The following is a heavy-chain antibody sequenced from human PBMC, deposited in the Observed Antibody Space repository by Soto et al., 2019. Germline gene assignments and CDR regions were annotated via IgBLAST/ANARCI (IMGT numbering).Heavy chain of an antibody. CDR3: ARDTYCTNGVCPRYYGMDV. CDR2: IWYDGSNK. V-gene: IGHV3-33*01. CDR1: GFTFSSYG. D-gene: IGHD2-8*01. Sequence: GGSLRLSCAASGFTFSSYGMHWVRQAPGKGLEWVAVIWYDGSNKYYADSVKGRFTISRDNSKNTLYLQMNSLRAEDTAVYYCARDTYCTNGVCPRYYGMDVWGQGTTVTVSS. J-gene: IGHJ6*02.